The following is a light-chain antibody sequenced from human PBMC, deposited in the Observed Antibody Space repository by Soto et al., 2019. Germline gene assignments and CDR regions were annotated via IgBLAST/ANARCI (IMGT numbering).Light chain of an antibody. V-gene: IGKV3-20*01. CDR2: GAS. Sequence: EIVLTQSPVTLSLSPGERATLSCRASQSVSSSYLAWYQQKPGQAPRLLTYGASSRATGIPDRFSGSGSGTDFTLAISRLEPEDFAVYYCQQYGGSLTFGGGTKVDIK. CDR3: QQYGGSLT. J-gene: IGKJ4*01. CDR1: QSVSSSY.